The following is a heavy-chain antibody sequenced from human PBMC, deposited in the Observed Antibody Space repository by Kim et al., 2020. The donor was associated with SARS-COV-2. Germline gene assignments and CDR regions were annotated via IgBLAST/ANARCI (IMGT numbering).Heavy chain of an antibody. V-gene: IGHV3-7*03. D-gene: IGHD3-10*01. CDR1: GFTFSDYW. CDR2: IRPDGSEK. CDR3: NGYYG. Sequence: GGSLRLSCAASGFTFSDYWMTWVRQAPGKGLEWMATIRPDGSEKSYVDSVRGRFTISRDNAKNSLYLQMNSLRAEDTAVYYCNGYYGGGQGTLVTVSS. J-gene: IGHJ4*02.